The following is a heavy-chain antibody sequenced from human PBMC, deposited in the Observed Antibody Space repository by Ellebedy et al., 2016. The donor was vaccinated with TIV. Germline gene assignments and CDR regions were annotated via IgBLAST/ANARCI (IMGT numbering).Heavy chain of an antibody. CDR2: TYYRSTWYY. D-gene: IGHD6-19*01. Sequence: SETLSLXCAISGDSVSSNSAAWNWVRQSPSRGLEWLGRTYYRSTWYYDYAVSVKSRININPDTSQNQFSLQLNSVTPEDTAVYYCARGIAVAGKGSFDSWGQGALVTVSS. J-gene: IGHJ4*02. CDR1: GDSVSSNSAA. V-gene: IGHV6-1*01. CDR3: ARGIAVAGKGSFDS.